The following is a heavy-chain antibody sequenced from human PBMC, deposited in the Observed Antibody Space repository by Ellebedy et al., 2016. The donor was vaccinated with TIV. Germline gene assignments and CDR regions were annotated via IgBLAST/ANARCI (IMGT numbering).Heavy chain of an antibody. CDR1: GLTLNVDW. J-gene: IGHJ5*02. V-gene: IGHV3-7*01. D-gene: IGHD3-22*01. CDR3: AREQGSSGFAGWFDP. CDR2: IQPNGIEK. Sequence: ESLKISCAASGLTLNVDWMSLVRQAPGKRLEWVATIQPNGIEKYSVDSVKGRFTISRDDSKDTLYLQMNSLRVEDTAVYYCAREQGSSGFAGWFDPWGQGTLVIVSS.